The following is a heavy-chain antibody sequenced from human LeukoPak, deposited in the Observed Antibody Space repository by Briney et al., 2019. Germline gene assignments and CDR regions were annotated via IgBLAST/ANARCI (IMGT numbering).Heavy chain of an antibody. J-gene: IGHJ4*02. CDR3: ARDCSGGSCYSVVDY. V-gene: IGHV3-30*02. Sequence: PGGSLRLSCAASGFTFSSYGMHWVRQAPGKGLEWVAFIRYDGSNKYYADSVKGRFTISRDNAKNSLYLQMNSLRAEDTAVYYCARDCSGGSCYSVVDYWGQGTLVTVSS. CDR1: GFTFSSYG. D-gene: IGHD2-15*01. CDR2: IRYDGSNK.